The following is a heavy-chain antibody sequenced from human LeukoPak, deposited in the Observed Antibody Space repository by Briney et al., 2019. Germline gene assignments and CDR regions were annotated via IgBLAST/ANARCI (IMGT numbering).Heavy chain of an antibody. D-gene: IGHD3-22*01. J-gene: IGHJ4*02. Sequence: ASVKVSCKAFGYTITGYYIHWVRQAPGKGLEWMGGFDPEDGETIYAQKFQGRVTMTEDTSTDTAYMELSSLRSEDTAVYYCVTRYDSSDYFPTFFDYWGQGTLVTVSS. CDR3: VTRYDSSDYFPTFFDY. CDR2: FDPEDGET. V-gene: IGHV1-24*01. CDR1: GYTITGYY.